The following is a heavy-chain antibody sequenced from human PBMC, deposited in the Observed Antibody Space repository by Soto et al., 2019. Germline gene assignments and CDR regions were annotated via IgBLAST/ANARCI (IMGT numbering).Heavy chain of an antibody. J-gene: IGHJ4*02. D-gene: IGHD2-2*01. CDR3: VRERVGWVICCGTSCLDY. CDR1: GFTFSNYW. V-gene: IGHV3-7*03. Sequence: EVHLVESGGGLVQPGGSLRLSCAASGFTFSNYWMSWVRQAPGKGLEWVANIKDDGNEKYNVDSVKGRFTISRDNDQNSLYLQMNNLRVEDTAIYYCVRERVGWVICCGTSCLDYWGQGTRVTVSS. CDR2: IKDDGNEK.